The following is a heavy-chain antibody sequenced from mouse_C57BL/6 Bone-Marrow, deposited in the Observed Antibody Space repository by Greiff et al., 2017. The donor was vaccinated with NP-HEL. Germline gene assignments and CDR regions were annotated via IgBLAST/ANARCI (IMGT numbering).Heavy chain of an antibody. CDR3: AITTVVNFDY. CDR2: IYPRSGNT. D-gene: IGHD1-1*01. Sequence: VQGVESGAELARPGASVKLSCKASGYTFTSYGISWVKQRTGQGLEWIGEIYPRSGNTYYNEKFKGKATLTADKSSSTAYMELRSLTSEDSAVYFCAITTVVNFDYWGQGTTLTVSS. J-gene: IGHJ2*01. CDR1: GYTFTSYG. V-gene: IGHV1-81*01.